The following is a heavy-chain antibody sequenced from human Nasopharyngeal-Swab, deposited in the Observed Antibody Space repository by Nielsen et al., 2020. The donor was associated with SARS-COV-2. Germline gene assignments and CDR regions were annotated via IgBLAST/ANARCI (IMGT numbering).Heavy chain of an antibody. CDR2: INHSGST. CDR3: ASGVLPAASPRGYYYYYMDV. V-gene: IGHV4-34*01. D-gene: IGHD2-2*01. Sequence: SETLSLTCAVYGGPFSGYYWSWIRQPPGKGLEWIGEINHSGSTNYNPSLKSRVTISVDTSKNQFSLKLSSVTAADTAVYYCASGVLPAASPRGYYYYYMDVWGNGTTVTVSS. J-gene: IGHJ6*03. CDR1: GGPFSGYY.